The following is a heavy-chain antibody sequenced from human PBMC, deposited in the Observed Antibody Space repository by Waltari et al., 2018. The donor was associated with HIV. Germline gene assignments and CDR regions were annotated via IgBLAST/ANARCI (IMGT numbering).Heavy chain of an antibody. CDR2: IYWVDDK. D-gene: IGHD3-10*01. CDR3: AHRRVTMVRGLFYFDY. J-gene: IGHJ4*02. V-gene: IGHV2-5*02. Sequence: QITLKESGPTLVKPTQTLTLTCTFSGFSLSTSGVGVGWIRQPPGKALEWLAFIYWVDDKRYSPSLKGRLTITKDTSKNQVVLTMTNMDPVDTATYYCAHRRVTMVRGLFYFDYWGQGTLVTVSS. CDR1: GFSLSTSGVG.